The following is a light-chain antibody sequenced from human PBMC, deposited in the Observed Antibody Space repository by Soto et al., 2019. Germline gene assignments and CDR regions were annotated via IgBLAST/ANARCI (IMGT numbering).Light chain of an antibody. J-gene: IGKJ4*01. CDR2: AAS. CDR1: QDIKNY. V-gene: IGKV1-16*02. CDR3: QQYHSYPLS. Sequence: DIQMTQSPSSLSASVGDTVTITCRASQDIKNYLAWFQQKPGQAPKSLIFAASSLQSGAPSKCIGSGSGTDFTLTISSLQAEDVATYFCQQYHSYPLSFGGGTKVEIK.